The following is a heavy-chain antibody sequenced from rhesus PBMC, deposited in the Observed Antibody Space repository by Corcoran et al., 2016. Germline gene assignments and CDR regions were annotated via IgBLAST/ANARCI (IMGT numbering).Heavy chain of an antibody. V-gene: IGHV2-174*01. J-gene: IGHJ6*01. D-gene: IGHD1-44*01. Sequence: QVTLKESGPALVKPTQTLTLTCTFSGFSLTTSGMGVGWFRPPPGKALEWLALIYWDDDKRYSTSLKSRLTISKDTSKNQVVLTMTNMDPVDTATYYCARGYSGNYGLDSWGQGVVVTVSS. CDR2: IYWDDDK. CDR3: ARGYSGNYGLDS. CDR1: GFSLTTSGMG.